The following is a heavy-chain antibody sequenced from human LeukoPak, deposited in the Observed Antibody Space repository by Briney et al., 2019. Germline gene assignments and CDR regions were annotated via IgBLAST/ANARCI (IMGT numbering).Heavy chain of an antibody. CDR3: ARGDYVWGITSSSVNY. Sequence: ASVKGSCKASGYTFTSYYMHWVRQAPGQGLEWVGIINPSGGSTSYAQKFQGRVTMTRDTSTSTVYMELSSLRSEDTAVYYCARGDYVWGITSSSVNYWGQGTLVTVSS. CDR1: GYTFTSYY. J-gene: IGHJ4*02. D-gene: IGHD3-16*01. V-gene: IGHV1-46*01. CDR2: INPSGGST.